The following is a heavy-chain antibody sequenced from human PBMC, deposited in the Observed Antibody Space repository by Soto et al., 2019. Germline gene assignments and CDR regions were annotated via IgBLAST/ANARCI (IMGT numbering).Heavy chain of an antibody. CDR2: IIPLLDLA. CDR3: AKLGAHDGAGSN. J-gene: IGHJ4*02. CDR1: GGAFSSFT. D-gene: IGHD3-10*01. Sequence: QVQLVQSGAEVKEPGSSVKVSCKASGGAFSSFTISWVRQAPGQGLEWMGRIIPLLDLANYSQRYQGRVTITADTSTAPAYMELSSLKSDDTAVYFCAKLGAHDGAGSNWGQGTLVIVSS. V-gene: IGHV1-69*02.